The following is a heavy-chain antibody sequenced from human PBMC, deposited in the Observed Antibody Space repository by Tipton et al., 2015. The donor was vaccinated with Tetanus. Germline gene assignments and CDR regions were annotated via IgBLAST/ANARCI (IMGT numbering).Heavy chain of an antibody. CDR1: GGSITSSTYY. D-gene: IGHD6-19*01. CDR2: FYSGGSI. Sequence: TLSLTCTVSGGSITSSTYYWGWIRQPPGKGLEWIGTFYSGGSIFYNPSFKSRATISVDTPKNQFSLKLSSVTAADTAVYYCARIGWLQQNKPAFDIWGQGTVVTVSS. CDR3: ARIGWLQQNKPAFDI. J-gene: IGHJ3*02. V-gene: IGHV4-39*07.